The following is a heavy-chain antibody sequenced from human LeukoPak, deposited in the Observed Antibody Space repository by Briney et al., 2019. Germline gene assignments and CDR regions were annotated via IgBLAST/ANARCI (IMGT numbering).Heavy chain of an antibody. J-gene: IGHJ6*03. Sequence: GSLRLSCAASGFTFSSYAMSWIRQPPGKGLEWIGSIYYSGSTYYNPSLKSRVTISVDTSKNQFSLKLSSVTAADTAVYYCARHRSPGTKYYYYYYYMDVWGKGTTVTVSS. V-gene: IGHV4-39*01. CDR1: GFTFSSYA. D-gene: IGHD1-7*01. CDR3: ARHRSPGTKYYYYYYYMDV. CDR2: IYYSGST.